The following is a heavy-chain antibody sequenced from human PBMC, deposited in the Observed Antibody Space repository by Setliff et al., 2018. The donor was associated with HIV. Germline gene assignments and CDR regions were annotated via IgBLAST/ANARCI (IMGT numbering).Heavy chain of an antibody. CDR1: GGPISSSGYY. J-gene: IGHJ3*02. CDR2: ISSSSSTI. Sequence: ETLSLTCTVSGGPISSSGYYWGWVRQPPGKGLEWVSYISSSSSTIYYADSVKGRFTISRDNAKNSLYLQMNSLRAEDTALYYCARSRSTRDAFDTWGQGTMVTVSS. CDR3: ARSRSTRDAFDT. D-gene: IGHD2-2*01. V-gene: IGHV3-48*01.